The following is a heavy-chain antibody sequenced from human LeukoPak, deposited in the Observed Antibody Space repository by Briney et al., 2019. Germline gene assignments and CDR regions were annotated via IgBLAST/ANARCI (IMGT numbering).Heavy chain of an antibody. V-gene: IGHV1-46*01. CDR2: INPSGGST. J-gene: IGHJ4*02. CDR3: TAAGNRRGDY. CDR1: GYTFTSYY. D-gene: IGHD6-13*01. Sequence: ASVKVSCKASGYTFTSYYMHWVRQAPGQGLEWMGIINPSGGSTSYAQKFQGRVTMTRDTSTSTVYMELSSLRSEDTAVYYSTAAGNRRGDYWGQGTLVTVSS.